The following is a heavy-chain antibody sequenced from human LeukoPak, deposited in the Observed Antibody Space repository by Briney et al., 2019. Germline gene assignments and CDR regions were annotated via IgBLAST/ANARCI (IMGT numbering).Heavy chain of an antibody. D-gene: IGHD3-22*01. V-gene: IGHV4-59*08. CDR2: IHYTGST. CDR3: ARSYDSSGYYYYGMDV. Sequence: KASETLSLTCTVSGGSIRSYYWSWIRQPPGEGLEWIGYIHYTGSTEYNPSLKSRVTISVDTSKIQFSLKLNSVTAADTAVYYCARSYDSSGYYYYGMDVWGQGTTVTVSS. CDR1: GGSIRSYY. J-gene: IGHJ6*02.